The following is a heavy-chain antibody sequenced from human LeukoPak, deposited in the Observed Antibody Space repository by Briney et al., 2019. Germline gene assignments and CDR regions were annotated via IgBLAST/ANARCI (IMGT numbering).Heavy chain of an antibody. CDR3: ARGGAPNLADH. CDR1: GFTVSNKY. J-gene: IGHJ5*02. Sequence: GGSLRLSCAASGFTVSNKYMSWVRQTPGMGLEWVSIIYTDDSTYYADSVKGRFTISRDISRNALFLEMNNLRADDTAVYYCARGGAPNLADHWGQGTLVIVSS. V-gene: IGHV3-53*01. D-gene: IGHD2-8*01. CDR2: IYTDDST.